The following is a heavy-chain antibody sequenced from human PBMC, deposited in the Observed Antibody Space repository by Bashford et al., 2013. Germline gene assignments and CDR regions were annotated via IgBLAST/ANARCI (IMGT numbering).Heavy chain of an antibody. CDR1: Y. V-gene: IGHV4-34*01. CDR2: INHSGST. Sequence: YWSWIRQHPGKGLEWIGEINHSGSTTYNRSLKSRVTISVDTSKNQFSLNLSSVTAADTAVYYCARMGYFASYYYGMDVWGQGTTVTVSS. CDR3: ARMGYFASYYYGMDV. D-gene: IGHD2/OR15-2a*01. J-gene: IGHJ6*02.